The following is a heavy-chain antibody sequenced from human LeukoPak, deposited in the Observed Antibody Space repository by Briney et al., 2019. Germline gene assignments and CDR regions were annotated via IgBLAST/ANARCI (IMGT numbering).Heavy chain of an antibody. CDR2: IYYSGST. D-gene: IGHD6-6*01. Sequence: SETLSLTCTVSGGSISTYYGNWIRQAPGKGLEWIGYIYYSGSTYYNPSLKSRVTISVDTSKNQFSLKLSSVTAADTAVYYCARASSAPGLFDYWGQGTLVTVSS. CDR1: GGSISTYY. CDR3: ARASSAPGLFDY. J-gene: IGHJ4*02. V-gene: IGHV4-59*12.